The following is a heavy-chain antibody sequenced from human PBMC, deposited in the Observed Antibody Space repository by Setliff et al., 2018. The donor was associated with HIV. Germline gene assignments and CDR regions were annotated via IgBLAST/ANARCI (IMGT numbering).Heavy chain of an antibody. CDR1: GVSISSYY. D-gene: IGHD3-3*01. Sequence: SETLSLTCTVSGVSISSYYWSWIRQPPGKGLEYIGYIYSNGGTNYNPSLKSRVTISVDTSKNQFSLKLTSVTPADTAVYYCARGIEGFWSGYVRWGQGTLVTVSS. CDR3: ARGIEGFWSGYVR. CDR2: IYSNGGT. V-gene: IGHV4-59*01. J-gene: IGHJ4*02.